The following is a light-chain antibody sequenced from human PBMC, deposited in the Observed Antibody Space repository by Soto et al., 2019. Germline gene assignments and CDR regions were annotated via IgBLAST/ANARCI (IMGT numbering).Light chain of an antibody. Sequence: EVFMTQSPATLSVSPGETVSLSCRSSQSVADNLAWFQQKPGQGPRLLIYGASTRATGIPARFSGSGSETDFTLAVSSLRSEDSAVYYCQQYNYWPITFGQGTRLEI. CDR2: GAS. J-gene: IGKJ5*01. CDR3: QQYNYWPIT. CDR1: QSVADN. V-gene: IGKV3-15*01.